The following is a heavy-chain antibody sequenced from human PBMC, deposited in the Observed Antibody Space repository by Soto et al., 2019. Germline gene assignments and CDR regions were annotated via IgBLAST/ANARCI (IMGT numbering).Heavy chain of an antibody. CDR1: GGSFSGYY. V-gene: IGHV4-34*01. D-gene: IGHD3-9*01. Sequence: SETLSLTCAVYGGSFSGYYWSWIRQPPGKGLEWIGEINHSGSTNYNPSLKSRVTISVDTSKNQFSLKLSSVTAADTAVYYCARVCILPGSSGMDVWGQGTTVTVSS. CDR2: INHSGST. CDR3: ARVCILPGSSGMDV. J-gene: IGHJ6*02.